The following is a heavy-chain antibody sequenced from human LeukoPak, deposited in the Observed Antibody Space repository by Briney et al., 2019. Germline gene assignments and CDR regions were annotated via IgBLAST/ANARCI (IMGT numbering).Heavy chain of an antibody. CDR1: GDSISSYL. D-gene: IGHD5-18*01. CDR2: IYYSEST. V-gene: IGHV4-59*01. J-gene: IGHJ5*02. Sequence: SETLSLTFSVSGDSISSYLWSWIRQPPGKGLEWIGYIYYSESTNYNPSLKSRVTISVDTSKNQFSLKLSSVTAADTAVYYCARGNSGFSYPHGLGPWGQGTLVTVSS. CDR3: ARGNSGFSYPHGLGP.